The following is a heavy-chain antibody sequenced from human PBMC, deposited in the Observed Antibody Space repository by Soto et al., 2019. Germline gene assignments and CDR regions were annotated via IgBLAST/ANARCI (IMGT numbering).Heavy chain of an antibody. CDR2: IRGTGLNT. CDR1: GFVFKNFA. Sequence: GGSLRLYCVGSGFVFKNFAINWVRQPPGKGLEWVSVIRGTGLNTYYAASVKGRFNISRDNSKNTVYLQMDSLKVEDTAVYYCAKRASPANIDNWFDPWGPGTQVTVSS. CDR3: AKRASPANIDNWFDP. V-gene: IGHV3-23*01. J-gene: IGHJ5*02.